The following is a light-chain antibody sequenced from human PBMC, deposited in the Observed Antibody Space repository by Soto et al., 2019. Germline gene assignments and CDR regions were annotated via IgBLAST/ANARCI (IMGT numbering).Light chain of an antibody. CDR1: QDIRSY. J-gene: IGKJ1*01. V-gene: IGKV1-39*01. CDR2: AAS. CDR3: QQSYKTPWT. Sequence: DIQMTQSPSSLSASLGDRVTITCRANQDIRSYLIWYQHKLGQAPQLLIHAASTLASGAPSRFSGSESGTDFTLTISGLEHEDSATYYCQQSYKTPWTFGQGTKVEIK.